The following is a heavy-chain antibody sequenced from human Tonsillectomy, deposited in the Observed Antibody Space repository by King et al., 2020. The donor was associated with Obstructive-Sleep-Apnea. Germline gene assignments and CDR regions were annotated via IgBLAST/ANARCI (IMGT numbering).Heavy chain of an antibody. Sequence: LQLQESGPGLVKPSETLSLTCTVSGGSISSSSYYWGWIRQPPGKGLEWIWSIYYSGSTYYNPSLKSRVTISVDTSKNQFSLKLSSLTAADTAVYYCAREGDIVVVPAANMDVWGQGTTVTVSS. V-gene: IGHV4-39*07. CDR1: GGSISSSSYY. J-gene: IGHJ6*02. D-gene: IGHD2-2*01. CDR3: AREGDIVVVPAANMDV. CDR2: IYYSGST.